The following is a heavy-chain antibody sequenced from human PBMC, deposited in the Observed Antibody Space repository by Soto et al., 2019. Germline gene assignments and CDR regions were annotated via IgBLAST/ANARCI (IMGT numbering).Heavy chain of an antibody. V-gene: IGHV3-30*18. J-gene: IGHJ4*02. CDR1: GFTSSSYG. Sequence: QVQLVESGGGVVQPGRSLRLSCAASGFTSSSYGMHWVRQAPGKGLEWVAVISYDGSNKYYADSVKGRFTISRDNSKNTLYLQMNSLRAEDTAVYYCAKEFSGSSSGCVDYWGQGTLVTVSS. D-gene: IGHD6-19*01. CDR2: ISYDGSNK. CDR3: AKEFSGSSSGCVDY.